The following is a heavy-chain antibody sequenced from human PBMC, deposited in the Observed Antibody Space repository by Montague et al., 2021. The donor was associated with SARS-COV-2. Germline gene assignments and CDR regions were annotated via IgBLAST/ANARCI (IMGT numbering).Heavy chain of an antibody. V-gene: IGHV4-59*11. CDR2: IYYLGTT. CDR3: ARNGSAAVPGLLLGMDI. Sequence: SETLSLTCIVSGGSISGHYWSWVRQTPEKGLEWIGYIYYLGTTNYNPSLKTRVTFSVDTSKNQLSLMLTSVTAADTGVYYCARNGSAAVPGLLLGMDIWGQGTTVTVSS. D-gene: IGHD6-19*01. J-gene: IGHJ6*02. CDR1: GGSISGHY.